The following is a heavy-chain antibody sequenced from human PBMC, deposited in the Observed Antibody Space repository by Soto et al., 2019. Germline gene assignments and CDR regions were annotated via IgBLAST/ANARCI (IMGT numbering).Heavy chain of an antibody. CDR2: IKSKADGETV. J-gene: IGHJ4*02. D-gene: IGHD2-2*01. V-gene: IGHV3-15*01. CDR1: GFTFSRGW. Sequence: PGGCLRLSCAVSGFTFSRGWMTWVRQTPWKGLEWVGLIKSKADGETVDYAAPVKGRFTISRDDSQNTLYLQTDSLKTEATAVYYCTTDRPLTCGSNALYWGQGTLVTVSS. CDR3: TTDRPLTCGSNALY.